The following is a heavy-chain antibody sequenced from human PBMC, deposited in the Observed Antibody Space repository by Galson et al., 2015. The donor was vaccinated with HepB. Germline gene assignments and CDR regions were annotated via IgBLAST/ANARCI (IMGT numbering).Heavy chain of an antibody. CDR1: GFTFSSYA. V-gene: IGHV3-30-3*01. J-gene: IGHJ4*02. CDR2: ISYDGSNK. CDR3: ARAYSGYHSIDY. Sequence: SLRLSCAASGFTFSSYAMHWVRQAPGKGLEWVAVISYDGSNKYYADSVKGRFTISRDNSKNTLYLQMNSLRAEDAAVYYCARAYSGYHSIDYWGQGTLVTVSS. D-gene: IGHD5-12*01.